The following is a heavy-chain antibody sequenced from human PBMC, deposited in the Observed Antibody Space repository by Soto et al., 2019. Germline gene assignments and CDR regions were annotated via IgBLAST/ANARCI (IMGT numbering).Heavy chain of an antibody. CDR3: AKDPHRGYGTHIDY. D-gene: IGHD5-18*01. J-gene: IGHJ4*01. CDR1: GFNFGSYW. CDR2: IKTDGSEG. Sequence: QPGGSLRLSCAASGFNFGSYWMSWVRQAPGKGPEWVANIKTDGSEGHYVDSVRGRFTISRDNSKNTLYLQMNSLRAEDTAVYYCAKDPHRGYGTHIDYWGHGTLVTVSS. V-gene: IGHV3-7*05.